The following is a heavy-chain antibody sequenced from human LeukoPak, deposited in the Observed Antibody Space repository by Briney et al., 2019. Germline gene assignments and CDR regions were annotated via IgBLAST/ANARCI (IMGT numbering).Heavy chain of an antibody. CDR3: ARRLSRDGYNYDY. Sequence: GESLKISCKVSGYNFTKFWIGWVRQMPGKGLEWMGIIYPGDSDTRYSPSFQGQVTISADKSISTAYLQWSSLKASDTAMYYCARRLSRDGYNYDYWGQGTLVTVSS. CDR1: GYNFTKFW. J-gene: IGHJ4*02. CDR2: IYPGDSDT. D-gene: IGHD5-24*01. V-gene: IGHV5-51*01.